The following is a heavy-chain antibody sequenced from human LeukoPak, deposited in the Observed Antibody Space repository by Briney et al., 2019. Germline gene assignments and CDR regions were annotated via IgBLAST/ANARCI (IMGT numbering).Heavy chain of an antibody. CDR2: ISAYNGDT. CDR3: ARSFLEDFYESTGYYYF. CDR1: GYSLFSHG. D-gene: IGHD3-22*01. V-gene: IGHV1-18*01. Sequence: ASVKVSCKASGYSLFSHGLTWVRQAPGQGLEWMGRISAYNGDTKSAQDLQDRVTMTTDKSTSTAYMELRSLRSDDTAVYYCARSFLEDFYESTGYYYFWGQGTLVTVSS. J-gene: IGHJ4*02.